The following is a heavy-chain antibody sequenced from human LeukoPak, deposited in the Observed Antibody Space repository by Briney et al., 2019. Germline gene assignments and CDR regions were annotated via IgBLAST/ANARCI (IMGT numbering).Heavy chain of an antibody. CDR3: ARDNPGYSSSWSPHSWFDP. J-gene: IGHJ5*02. D-gene: IGHD6-13*01. V-gene: IGHV4-59*11. CDR1: GGSISSQY. CDR2: IYYSGST. Sequence: SETLSLTCCVPGGSISSQYWTSIRQPPGKGLEWIGYIYYSGSTNYNPSLQSRVTISVDTSKSQVSLKLSSVTAADTAVYYCARDNPGYSSSWSPHSWFDPWGQGTLVTVSS.